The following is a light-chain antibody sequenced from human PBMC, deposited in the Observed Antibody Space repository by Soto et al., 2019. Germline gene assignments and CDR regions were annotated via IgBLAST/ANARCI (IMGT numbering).Light chain of an antibody. CDR1: QSISSW. V-gene: IGKV1-5*01. CDR3: QQYATSSPT. J-gene: IGKJ2*01. CDR2: GAS. Sequence: DIQMTQSPSTLSASVGDRVTITCRASQSISSWLAWYQQRPRKAPKLLIYGASGLESGVPSRFSGSGSGTEFTLTISSLQPDDFATYYCQQYATSSPTFGQGTKLEIK.